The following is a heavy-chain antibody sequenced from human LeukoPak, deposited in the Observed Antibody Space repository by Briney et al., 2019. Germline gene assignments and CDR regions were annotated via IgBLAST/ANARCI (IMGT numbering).Heavy chain of an antibody. Sequence: VASVKVSCKASGYSFTDFYVHWVRQAPGQGLEWMGWINPNSGNTDYAQKFQGRVTLTRDSSISTTYMELSRLRSDDTATYYCARDVRRVYNWFDPWGQGTLVTVSS. D-gene: IGHD2-8*01. V-gene: IGHV1-2*02. CDR2: INPNSGNT. J-gene: IGHJ5*02. CDR1: GYSFTDFY. CDR3: ARDVRRVYNWFDP.